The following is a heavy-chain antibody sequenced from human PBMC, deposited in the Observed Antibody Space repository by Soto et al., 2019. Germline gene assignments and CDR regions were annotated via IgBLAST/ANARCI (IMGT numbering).Heavy chain of an antibody. V-gene: IGHV3-7*01. Sequence: HPGGSLRLSCAVSGFTLGTEWMSWVRQAPGKGLEWVATIKEDGSATYYVDSVKGRFTISRDNAKNSLYMQMNSLRAGDTAVYYCARGAYWGHGTLVTVSS. CDR1: GFTLGTEW. J-gene: IGHJ4*01. CDR2: IKEDGSAT. CDR3: ARGAY.